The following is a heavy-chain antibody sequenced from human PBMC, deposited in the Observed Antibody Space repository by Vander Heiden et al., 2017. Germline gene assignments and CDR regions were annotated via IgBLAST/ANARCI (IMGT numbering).Heavy chain of an antibody. D-gene: IGHD3-3*01. J-gene: IGHJ4*02. CDR2: ISYDGSNK. CDR3: AKEYYDFWSGYYSPFDY. CDR1: GFTFSSYG. Sequence: VQLVESGGGVVQPGRSLRLSCAASGFTFSSYGMHWVRQAPGKGLEWVAVISYDGSNKYYADSVKGRFTISRDNSKNTLYLQMNSLRAEDTAVYYCAKEYYDFWSGYYSPFDYWGQGTLVTVSS. V-gene: IGHV3-30*18.